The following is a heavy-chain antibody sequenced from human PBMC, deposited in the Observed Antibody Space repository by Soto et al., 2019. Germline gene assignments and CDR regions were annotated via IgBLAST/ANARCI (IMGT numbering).Heavy chain of an antibody. Sequence: SETLSLTCTVSGGSISSGDYYWSWIRQPPGKGLEWIGYIYYSGSTYYNTSLKSRVTISVDTSKNQFSLKLSSVTAADTALYYCAGLQSMRLSGLDPWGQGTLVTVSS. CDR3: AGLQSMRLSGLDP. D-gene: IGHD3-16*02. CDR1: GGSISSGDYY. J-gene: IGHJ5*02. V-gene: IGHV4-30-4*01. CDR2: IYYSGST.